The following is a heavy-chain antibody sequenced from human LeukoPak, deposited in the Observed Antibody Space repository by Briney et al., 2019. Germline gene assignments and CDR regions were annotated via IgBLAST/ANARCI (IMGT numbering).Heavy chain of an antibody. CDR1: GYTFTSYA. V-gene: IGHV1-3*01. D-gene: IGHD3-10*01. CDR3: ARGLGSDSYYGS. J-gene: IGHJ5*02. CDR2: INAGNGNT. Sequence: ASVKVSCKASGYTFTSYAMHWVRQAPGQRLEWMGWINAGNGNTKYSQKFQGRVTITRDTSASTAYMELSSLRSEDTAVYYCARGLGSDSYYGSWGQGTLVTVSS.